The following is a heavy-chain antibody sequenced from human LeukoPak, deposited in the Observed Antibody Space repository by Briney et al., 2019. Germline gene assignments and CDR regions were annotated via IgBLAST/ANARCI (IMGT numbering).Heavy chain of an antibody. V-gene: IGHV1-2*02. Sequence: ASVKVSRKASGYTFTGYYMHWVRQAPGQGREWMGWINPNSGGTNYAQKFQGRVTMTRDTSISTAYMELSRLRSDDTAVYYCARGDIVVPPPYYYYYGMDVWGQGTTVTISS. D-gene: IGHD2-2*01. CDR2: INPNSGGT. J-gene: IGHJ6*02. CDR3: ARGDIVVPPPYYYYYGMDV. CDR1: GYTFTGYY.